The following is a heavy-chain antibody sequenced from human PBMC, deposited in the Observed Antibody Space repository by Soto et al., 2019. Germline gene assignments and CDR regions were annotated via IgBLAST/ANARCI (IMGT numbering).Heavy chain of an antibody. CDR3: AKQSTENWFDP. Sequence: PGGSLRLSCAASGFTFSSYGMHWVLQAPGKGLEWVAIISYDGSKKYYTDSVKGRFTISRDNSKNTLYLQMNSLRVEVTAVYYCAKQSTENWFDPWGQGTLVTVSS. CDR2: ISYDGSKK. CDR1: GFTFSSYG. D-gene: IGHD4-17*01. V-gene: IGHV3-30*18. J-gene: IGHJ5*02.